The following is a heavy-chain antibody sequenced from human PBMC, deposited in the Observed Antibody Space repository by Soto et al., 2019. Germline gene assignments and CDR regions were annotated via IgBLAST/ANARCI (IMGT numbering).Heavy chain of an antibody. CDR1: GYTFTSYD. V-gene: IGHV1-8*01. CDR2: MNPNSGNT. Sequence: ASVTVSCQASGYTFTSYDINWVRQATGQGLEWMGWMNPNSGNTGYAQKFQGRVTMTRNTSISTAYMELSSLRSEDTAVYYCATNSDSYYYMDVWGKGTTVTVSS. CDR3: ATNSDSYYYMDV. D-gene: IGHD3-3*01. J-gene: IGHJ6*03.